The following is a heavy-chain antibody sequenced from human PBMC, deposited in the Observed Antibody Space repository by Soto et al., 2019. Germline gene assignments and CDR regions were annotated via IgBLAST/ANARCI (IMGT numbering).Heavy chain of an antibody. Sequence: QVQLQESGPGLVKPSETLSLTCTVSGGSISSYYWSWIRQPPGKGLEWIGYIYYSGSTNYNPSLKSRVTTSVDTSKNQFSLKLSSVTAADTAVYYCASCSLGPYYDFWSGYPDYYYYYYMDVWGKGTTVTVSS. J-gene: IGHJ6*03. CDR1: GGSISSYY. V-gene: IGHV4-59*08. D-gene: IGHD3-3*01. CDR3: ASCSLGPYYDFWSGYPDYYYYYYMDV. CDR2: IYYSGST.